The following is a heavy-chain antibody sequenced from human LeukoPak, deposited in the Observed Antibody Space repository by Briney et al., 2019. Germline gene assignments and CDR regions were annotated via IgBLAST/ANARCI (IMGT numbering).Heavy chain of an antibody. V-gene: IGHV3-23*01. J-gene: IGHJ3*02. Sequence: GGSLRLSCAASGFTFSSYWMSWVRQAPGKGLEWVSGISGSGGSTYYADSVKGRFTISRDNSKNTMYLQVNSLRAEDTAVYYCAKDGQWEPGAFDIWGQGTMVTVSS. CDR1: GFTFSSYW. CDR2: ISGSGGST. CDR3: AKDGQWEPGAFDI. D-gene: IGHD1-26*01.